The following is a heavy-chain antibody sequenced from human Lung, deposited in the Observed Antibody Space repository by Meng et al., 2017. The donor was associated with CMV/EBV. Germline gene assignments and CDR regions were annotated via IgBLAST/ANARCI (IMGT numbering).Heavy chain of an antibody. CDR3: VKGGGEKVTFDAMDV. Sequence: GGSLRLXCAASGFTFDDFAMHWVRQSPGEGLEWVSGISGNSGFIGYADSVKGRFTISRDNARKTLSLEINPLRVEDTALYYCVKGGGEKVTFDAMDVWGQGXTVTVSS. V-gene: IGHV3-9*01. CDR1: GFTFDDFA. CDR2: ISGNSGFI. J-gene: IGHJ6*02. D-gene: IGHD2-21*02.